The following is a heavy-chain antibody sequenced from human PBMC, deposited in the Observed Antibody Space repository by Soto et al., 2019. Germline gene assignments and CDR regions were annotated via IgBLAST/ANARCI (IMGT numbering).Heavy chain of an antibody. CDR1: GGSFSDYQ. CDR2: IYYSGRT. V-gene: IGHV4-59*01. J-gene: IGHJ4*02. CDR3: ARMRGLGEISPYLDY. Sequence: QVQLQESGPGLVKPSETLSLTCSISGGSFSDYQWNWIRQPPGKGLEWIGYIYYSGRTNYNPSLKSRLTISLDTSTRQFSLRLWSVTAADTAVYYCARMRGLGEISPYLDYWGQGALVTVSS. D-gene: IGHD3-16*01.